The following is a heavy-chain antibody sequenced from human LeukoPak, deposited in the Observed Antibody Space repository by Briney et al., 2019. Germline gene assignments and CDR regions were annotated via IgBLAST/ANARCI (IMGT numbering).Heavy chain of an antibody. Sequence: SETLSLTCTVSGGSISSYYWSWIRQPPGKGLEWMGFIYYTGSTHYNPSLKSRVTVSVDTSKNQFSLKLSAVTAADTAVYYCARHYIQPPHYFDYWGQGTLVTVSS. CDR3: ARHYIQPPHYFDY. CDR1: GGSISSYY. V-gene: IGHV4-59*08. D-gene: IGHD2-2*01. CDR2: IYYTGST. J-gene: IGHJ4*02.